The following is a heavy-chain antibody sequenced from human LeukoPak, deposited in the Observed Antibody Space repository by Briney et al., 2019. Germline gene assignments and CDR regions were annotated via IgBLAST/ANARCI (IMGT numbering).Heavy chain of an antibody. CDR1: GGSISSGGYY. J-gene: IGHJ4*02. V-gene: IGHV4-39*07. CDR2: IHHSGST. Sequence: SETLSLTCTVSGGSISSGGYYWGWIRQPPGKGLEWIGTIHHSGSTYYNPSLKSRVTISADTSKNQLSLKLNYVTAADTAVYYCARVGIWGPTTPVDYWGQGTLVTVSS. D-gene: IGHD1-1*01. CDR3: ARVGIWGPTTPVDY.